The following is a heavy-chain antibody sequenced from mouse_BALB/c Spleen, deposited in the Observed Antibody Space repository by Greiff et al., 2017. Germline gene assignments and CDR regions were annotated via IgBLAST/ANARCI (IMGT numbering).Heavy chain of an antibody. CDR3: ARSEYYGYFDY. J-gene: IGHJ2*01. CDR1: GYTFTSYW. CDR2: IYPGDGDT. Sequence: VQLQQSGAELARPGASVKLSCKASGYTFTSYWMQWVKQRPGQGLEWIGAIYPGDGDTRYTQKFKGKATLTADKSSSTAYMQLSSLASEDSAVYYCARSEYYGYFDYWGQGTTLTVSS. V-gene: IGHV1-87*01. D-gene: IGHD1-1*01.